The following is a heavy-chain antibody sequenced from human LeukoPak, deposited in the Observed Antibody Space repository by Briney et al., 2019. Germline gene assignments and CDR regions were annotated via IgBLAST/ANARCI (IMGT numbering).Heavy chain of an antibody. V-gene: IGHV4-30-4*01. Sequence: SETLSLTCTVSGGSISSGGYYWSWIRQPPGKGLEWIGYIYYSGSTYYKPSLKSRVTMSVDTSKNQFSLKLNSVTAADTAVCYCARSHNYGGNGYYGMDVWGQGTTVTVSS. J-gene: IGHJ6*02. CDR2: IYYSGST. CDR1: GGSISSGGYY. CDR3: ARSHNYGGNGYYGMDV. D-gene: IGHD4-23*01.